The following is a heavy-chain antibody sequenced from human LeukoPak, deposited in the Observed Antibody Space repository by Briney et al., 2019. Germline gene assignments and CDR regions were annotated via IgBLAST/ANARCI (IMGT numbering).Heavy chain of an antibody. CDR3: APVGEYGGHYYFDY. CDR2: RRKASGGTT. V-gene: IGHV3-49*02. J-gene: IGHJ4*02. Sequence: RRKASGGTTEYAASVRGRFTISRDDSKSIAYLQMNSLKTEDTAVYNCAPVGEYGGHYYFDYWGEGTLVTASS. D-gene: IGHD3-16*01.